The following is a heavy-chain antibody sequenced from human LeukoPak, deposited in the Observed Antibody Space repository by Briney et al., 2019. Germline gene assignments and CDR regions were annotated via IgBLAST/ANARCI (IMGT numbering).Heavy chain of an antibody. CDR2: IIPIFCTP. CDR3: ARTDGASGYDEI. D-gene: IGHD5-12*01. V-gene: IGHV1-69*05. J-gene: IGHJ4*02. Sequence: MVGIIPIFCTPNYAQKFQVTVTITTDESTSTAYMELSSLRSEDTAVYYCARTDGASGYDEIWGQGTLVTVSS.